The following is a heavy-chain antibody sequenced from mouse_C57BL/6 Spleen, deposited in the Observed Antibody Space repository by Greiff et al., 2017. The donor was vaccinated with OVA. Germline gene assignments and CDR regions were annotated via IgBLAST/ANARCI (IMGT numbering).Heavy chain of an antibody. CDR2: ISYDGSN. J-gene: IGHJ4*01. CDR1: GYSITSGYY. V-gene: IGHV3-6*01. Sequence: EVKLQESGPGLVKPSQSLSLTCSVTGYSITSGYYWNWIRQFPGNKLEWMGYISYDGSNNYNPTLKNRISITRDTSKNQFFLKLNSVTTEDTATYYCAIYDYDGAMYYWGQGTSVTVSS. CDR3: AIYDYDGAMYY. D-gene: IGHD2-4*01.